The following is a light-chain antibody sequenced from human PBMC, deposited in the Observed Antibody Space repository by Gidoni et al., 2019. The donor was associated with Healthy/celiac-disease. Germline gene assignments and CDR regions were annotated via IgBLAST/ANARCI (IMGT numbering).Light chain of an antibody. CDR3: YSAADNSWV. CDR1: VLAKKKY. V-gene: IGLV3-27*01. J-gene: IGLJ3*02. CDR2: NDS. Sequence: SYELTQTSSVSVSPGQKSRITCSGDVLAKKKYARWFQQKPGQAPVLVIYNDSERPSGIPERFSGSSSGTTVTLTVSGAKVVDEADYYCYSAADNSWVFGGGTKLTVL.